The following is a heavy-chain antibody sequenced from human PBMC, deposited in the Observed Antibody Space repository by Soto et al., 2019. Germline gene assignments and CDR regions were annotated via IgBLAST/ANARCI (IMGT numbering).Heavy chain of an antibody. J-gene: IGHJ6*03. V-gene: IGHV4-34*01. CDR2: INHSGST. CDR3: ARGVVPAANDYYYYYMDA. Sequence: QVQLQQWGAGLLKPSETLSLTCAVYGGSFSGYYWSWIRQPPGKGLEWIGEINHSGSTNYNPSLKSRVTISVDTSKNQFSLKLSSVTAADTAVYYCARGVVPAANDYYYYYMDAWGKGTTVTVSS. CDR1: GGSFSGYY. D-gene: IGHD2-2*01.